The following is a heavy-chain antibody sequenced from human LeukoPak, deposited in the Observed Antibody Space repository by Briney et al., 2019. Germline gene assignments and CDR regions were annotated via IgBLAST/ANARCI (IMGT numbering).Heavy chain of an antibody. CDR3: ARAKPKNMVRGLIMRRESRYYFDY. CDR1: GFTFSSYA. Sequence: GGSLRLSCAASGFTFSSYAMHWVRQAPGKGLEWVALISYDGSNKNYADSVKGRLTISRDISKNTLYVQMNSLRAEDTAVYYCARAKPKNMVRGLIMRRESRYYFDYWGQGTLVTVSS. V-gene: IGHV3-30*04. J-gene: IGHJ4*02. D-gene: IGHD3-10*01. CDR2: ISYDGSNK.